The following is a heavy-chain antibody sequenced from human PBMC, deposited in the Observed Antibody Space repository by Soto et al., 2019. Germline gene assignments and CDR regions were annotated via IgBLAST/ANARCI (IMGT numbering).Heavy chain of an antibody. J-gene: IGHJ5*02. CDR2: IWYDGSNK. Sequence: QPGGSLRLSCAASGFTFSSYGMHWVRQAPGKGLEWVAVIWYDGSNKYYADSVKGRFTISRDNSKNTLYLQMNSLRAEDTAVYYCARDLATASGYSNWFDPWGQGTLVTVSS. CDR3: ARDLATASGYSNWFDP. V-gene: IGHV3-33*01. D-gene: IGHD5-18*01. CDR1: GFTFSSYG.